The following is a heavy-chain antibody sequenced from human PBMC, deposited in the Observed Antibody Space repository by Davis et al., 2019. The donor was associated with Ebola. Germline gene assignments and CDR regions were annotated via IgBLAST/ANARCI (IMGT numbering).Heavy chain of an antibody. D-gene: IGHD2-21*02. V-gene: IGHV1-3*01. Sequence: ASVKVSCKASGYTFSNFAMHWVRQAPGQRLEWMGWIYAVNGDTKYSQKFQGRVTMTSDTSASTAYLELSSLRSEDTAVYYCARDPSRLTECHLDYWGQGTLVTVSS. J-gene: IGHJ4*02. CDR2: IYAVNGDT. CDR3: ARDPSRLTECHLDY. CDR1: GYTFSNFA.